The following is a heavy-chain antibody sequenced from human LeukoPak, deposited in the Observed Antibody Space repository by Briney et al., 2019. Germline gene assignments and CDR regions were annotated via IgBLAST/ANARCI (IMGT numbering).Heavy chain of an antibody. CDR3: AREGSGWLQLPERVDY. Sequence: SETLSLIYTVSGESITSSSYYWGWIRQPPATSLQWFGGVYYSGSTYSNPSLQSRVTISVDTSKNQFSLKLNSVTAADTAVYYCAREGSGWLQLPERVDYWGQGTLVTVSS. CDR2: VYYSGST. J-gene: IGHJ4*02. CDR1: GESITSSSYY. D-gene: IGHD5-24*01. V-gene: IGHV4-39*02.